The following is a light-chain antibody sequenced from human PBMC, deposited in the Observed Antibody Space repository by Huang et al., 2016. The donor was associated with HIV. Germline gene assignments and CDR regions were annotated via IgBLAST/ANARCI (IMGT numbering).Light chain of an antibody. CDR3: QQYGSSPRT. CDR1: QSVRSSY. Sequence: IVLTQSPGTLSLSPGERATLSCRASQSVRSSYLAWYQQKPVQTPRLLIYGAYNRAGGIPIRFSGSQSGTDFTLAISSLEPEDFGVYYCQQYGSSPRTFGQGTKLEIK. V-gene: IGKV3-20*01. CDR2: GAY. J-gene: IGKJ2*01.